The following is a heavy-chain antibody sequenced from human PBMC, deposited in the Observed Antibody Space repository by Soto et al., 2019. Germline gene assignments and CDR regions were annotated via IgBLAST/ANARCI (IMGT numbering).Heavy chain of an antibody. Sequence: EVQLLESGGGLAQPGGSLRLSCAASGFTFNPYAMNWVRQAPGKGLEWVSTIRGSGAGTYYADSVKGRFTISRDNSKNTIYLQMNSLRAEDTAVYFCAKGFGISWQYYFDYWGQGTLVTVSS. D-gene: IGHD6-13*01. CDR3: AKGFGISWQYYFDY. CDR2: IRGSGAGT. J-gene: IGHJ4*02. CDR1: GFTFNPYA. V-gene: IGHV3-23*01.